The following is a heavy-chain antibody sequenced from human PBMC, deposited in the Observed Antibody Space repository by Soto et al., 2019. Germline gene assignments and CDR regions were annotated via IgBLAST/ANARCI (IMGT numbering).Heavy chain of an antibody. CDR2: IIPILGIA. CDR3: ARAPYYDSSGYLNWFDP. D-gene: IGHD3-22*01. J-gene: IGHJ5*02. Sequence: QVQLVQSGAEVKKPGSSVKVSCKASGGTFSSYTISWVRQAPGQGLEWMGRIIPILGIANYAQKFQGRVTITAVKSTSTAYMELSSLISEDTAVYYCARAPYYDSSGYLNWFDPWGQGTLVTVSS. V-gene: IGHV1-69*02. CDR1: GGTFSSYT.